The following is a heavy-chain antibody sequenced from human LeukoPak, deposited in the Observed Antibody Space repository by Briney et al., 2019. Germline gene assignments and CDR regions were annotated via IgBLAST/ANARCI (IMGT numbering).Heavy chain of an antibody. J-gene: IGHJ4*02. Sequence: PGMSLRLSCAASGVTLSPYGMHWVRQAPGKGLEWVAVISYEGGTQHYADSVKGRFIISRDNSKNTLYLQMNSLRDEDTAVYYCAKDGLMFAFRAHGGQGILVTVSS. V-gene: IGHV3-30*18. D-gene: IGHD2-8*01. CDR3: AKDGLMFAFRAH. CDR2: ISYEGGTQ. CDR1: GVTLSPYG.